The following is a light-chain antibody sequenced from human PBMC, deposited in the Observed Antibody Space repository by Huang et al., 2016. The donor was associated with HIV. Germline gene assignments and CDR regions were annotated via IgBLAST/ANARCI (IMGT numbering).Light chain of an antibody. J-gene: IGKJ4*01. CDR3: QQSKYWPL. V-gene: IGKV3-15*01. CDR1: QSVNST. CDR2: GAS. Sequence: EIVMTQSPATLSVSPGERATLSCRASQSVNSTLAWYQQKPGQAPRLLIYGASTRAPGIPARFSGMGSGTEFTLTISSLQSEDFAVYYCQQSKYWPLFGGGTKVEIK.